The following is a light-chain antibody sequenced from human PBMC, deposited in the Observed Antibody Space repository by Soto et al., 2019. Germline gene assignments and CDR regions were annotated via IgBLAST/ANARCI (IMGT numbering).Light chain of an antibody. CDR1: QDIRNH. Sequence: DIQMTQSPSSLSASVGDRVTITCQASQDIRNHLNWYQQKPGKAPKFLSYYATYLQTGVPSRLSGSGSGTHVTLTISSLQPEDFATYYCQQYDNVPLFGGGTKVDLK. V-gene: IGKV1-33*01. CDR2: YAT. CDR3: QQYDNVPL. J-gene: IGKJ4*02.